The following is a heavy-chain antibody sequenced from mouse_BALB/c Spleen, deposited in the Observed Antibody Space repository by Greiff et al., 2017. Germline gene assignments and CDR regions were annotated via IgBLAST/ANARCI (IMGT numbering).Heavy chain of an antibody. Sequence: DVMLVESGGGLVKPGGSLKLSCAASGFTFSSYAMSWVRQTPEKRLEWVASISSGGSTYYPDSVKGRFTISRDNARNILYLQMSSLRSEDTAMYYCARDGHYFDYWGQGTTLTVSS. J-gene: IGHJ2*01. V-gene: IGHV5-6-5*01. CDR2: ISSGGST. CDR1: GFTFSSYA. CDR3: ARDGHYFDY. D-gene: IGHD1-1*02.